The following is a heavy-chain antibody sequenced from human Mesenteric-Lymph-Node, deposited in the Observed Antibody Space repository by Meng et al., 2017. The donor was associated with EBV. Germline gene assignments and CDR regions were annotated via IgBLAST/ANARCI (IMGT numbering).Heavy chain of an antibody. V-gene: IGHV1-8*01. D-gene: IGHD5-24*01. CDR3: SRDSIYNGQDS. Sequence: QGHPVQSGAEVKKPGASVKVSCKASGYTFTSYDINWVRQATGQGLEWMGWMNPNSGATGSTQKFQGRVTMTRNTSISTAYMELNSLTSEDTAVYYCSRDSIYNGQDSWGQGTLVTVSS. CDR2: MNPNSGAT. J-gene: IGHJ4*02. CDR1: GYTFTSYD.